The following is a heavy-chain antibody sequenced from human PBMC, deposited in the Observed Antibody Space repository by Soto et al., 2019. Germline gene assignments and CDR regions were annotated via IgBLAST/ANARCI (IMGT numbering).Heavy chain of an antibody. Sequence: GESLKISCAASGFTFSSYWMHWVRQAPGKGLVWVSRINSDGSSTSYADSVKGRFTISRDNAKNTLYLQMNSLRAEDTAVYYCARDIGVVGSGWPNAALGGQGTLVTVSS. J-gene: IGHJ4*02. CDR3: ARDIGVVGSGWPNAAL. D-gene: IGHD6-19*01. CDR1: GFTFSSYW. CDR2: INSDGSST. V-gene: IGHV3-74*01.